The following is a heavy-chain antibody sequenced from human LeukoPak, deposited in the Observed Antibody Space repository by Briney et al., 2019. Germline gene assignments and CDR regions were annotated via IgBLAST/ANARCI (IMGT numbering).Heavy chain of an antibody. J-gene: IGHJ4*02. CDR2: IFTSGST. CDR3: AREWNTVPDY. Sequence: SETLSLTCTVSGGSMSSYYWSWIRQPAGKGLEWIGRIFTSGSTNYNPSLKNRVTISVDTSKNQFSLKLSSVTAADTAVYYCAREWNTVPDYWGQGTLVTVSS. CDR1: GGSMSSYY. D-gene: IGHD1/OR15-1a*01. V-gene: IGHV4-4*07.